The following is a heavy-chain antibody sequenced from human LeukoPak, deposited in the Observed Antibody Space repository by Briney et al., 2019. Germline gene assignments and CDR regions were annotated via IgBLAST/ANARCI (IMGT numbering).Heavy chain of an antibody. D-gene: IGHD2/OR15-2a*01. CDR1: GFTFSSYA. CDR3: ARGNRYFDY. J-gene: IGHJ4*02. V-gene: IGHV3-30-3*01. Sequence: PGRSLRLSCAASGFTFSSYAMHWVRQAPGKGLEWVAVISYDGSNKYYADSVKGRFTISRDNSKNTLYLQMNSLRAEDTAVYYCARGNRYFDYWGQGTLVTVSS. CDR2: ISYDGSNK.